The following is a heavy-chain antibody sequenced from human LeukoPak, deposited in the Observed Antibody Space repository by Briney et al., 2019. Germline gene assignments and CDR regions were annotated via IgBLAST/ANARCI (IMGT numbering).Heavy chain of an antibody. CDR3: AKEPRYSSSWYGDY. Sequence: ASVKVSCKTSGYTFTSYGIGWVRQAPGQGLEWMAWLSPYNGNTNYAQKLQGRVTVTTDTSTTTAYMELRSLRSDDTAVYYCAKEPRYSSSWYGDYWGQGTLVTVSS. CDR1: GYTFTSYG. D-gene: IGHD6-13*01. CDR2: LSPYNGNT. V-gene: IGHV1-18*01. J-gene: IGHJ4*02.